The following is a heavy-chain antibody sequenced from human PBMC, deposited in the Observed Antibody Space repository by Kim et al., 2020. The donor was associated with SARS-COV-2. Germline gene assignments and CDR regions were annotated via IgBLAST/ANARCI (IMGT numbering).Heavy chain of an antibody. CDR3: AGASYDSSGYYGNPGIGWNY. V-gene: IGHV4-61*01. Sequence: SETLSLTCTVSGGSVSSGSYYWSWIRQPPGKGLEWIGYIYYSGSTNYNPSLKSRVTISVDTSKNQFSLKLSSVTAADTAVYYCAGASYDSSGYYGNPGIGWNYWGQGTLVTVSS. J-gene: IGHJ4*02. D-gene: IGHD3-22*01. CDR2: IYYSGST. CDR1: GGSVSSGSYY.